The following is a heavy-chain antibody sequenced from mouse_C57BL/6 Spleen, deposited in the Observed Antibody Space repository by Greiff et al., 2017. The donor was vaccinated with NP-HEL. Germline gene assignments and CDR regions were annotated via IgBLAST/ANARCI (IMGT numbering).Heavy chain of an antibody. CDR1: GFTFSSYA. Sequence: EVQLVESGGGLVKPGGSLKLSCAASGFTFSSYAMSWVRQTPEKRLEWVATISDGGSYTYYPDNVKGRFTISRDNAKNNLYLQMSHLKSEDTAMYYCAREGGYYYGSSPYWYFDVWGTGTTVTVSS. CDR3: AREGGYYYGSSPYWYFDV. V-gene: IGHV5-4*01. J-gene: IGHJ1*03. CDR2: ISDGGSYT. D-gene: IGHD1-1*01.